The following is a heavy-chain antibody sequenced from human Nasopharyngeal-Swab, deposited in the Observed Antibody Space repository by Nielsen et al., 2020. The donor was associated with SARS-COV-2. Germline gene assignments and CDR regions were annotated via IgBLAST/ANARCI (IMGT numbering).Heavy chain of an antibody. Sequence: LSLTCAASGFPFGTFWMCWIRQVPGKGLEWVGAIKEDESEIPYVDSVKGRFAISRDNAKNSLSLQMNSLRAEDTAVYFCARAGASSSGRYYMDVWGKGTSVTVSS. CDR1: GFPFGTFW. CDR3: ARAGASSSGRYYMDV. V-gene: IGHV3-7*01. D-gene: IGHD3-10*01. J-gene: IGHJ6*03. CDR2: IKEDESEI.